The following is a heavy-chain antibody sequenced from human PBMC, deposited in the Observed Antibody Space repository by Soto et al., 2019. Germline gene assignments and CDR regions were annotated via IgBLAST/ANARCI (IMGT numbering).Heavy chain of an antibody. CDR3: ARLFYNWNSWVDS. D-gene: IGHD1-20*01. V-gene: IGHV3-11*01. CDR2: IHRSGSPI. Sequence: QVQLVESGGGLVKPGGSLRLSCAASGFSFSDFYMVWIRQAPGKGLEWISYIHRSGSPIYYADSVKGRFTISRNNAKTSLSLQMNSLRAEDTAVYYCARLFYNWNSWVDSWGQGTLVTVSS. J-gene: IGHJ4*02. CDR1: GFSFSDFY.